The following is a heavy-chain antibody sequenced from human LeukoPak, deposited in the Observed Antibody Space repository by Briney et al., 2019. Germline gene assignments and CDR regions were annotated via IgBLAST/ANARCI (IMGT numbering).Heavy chain of an antibody. V-gene: IGHV3-30*02. CDR1: GFTFSSYG. J-gene: IGHJ4*02. CDR3: AKDYYDSSGTDY. Sequence: GGSLRLSCAASGFTFSSYGMHWVRQAPGKGLEWVAFIRYDGSNKYYADSVKGRFTISRDNSKNTLYLQMNSLRAEDTAVYYCAKDYYDSSGTDYWGQGALVTVSS. D-gene: IGHD3-22*01. CDR2: IRYDGSNK.